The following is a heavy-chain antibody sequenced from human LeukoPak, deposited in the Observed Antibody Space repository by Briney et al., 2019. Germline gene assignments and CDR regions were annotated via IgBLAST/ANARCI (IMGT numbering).Heavy chain of an antibody. V-gene: IGHV1-46*01. D-gene: IGHD3-22*01. CDR2: INPSDGTT. CDR3: ARRSSDYYYSLDY. CDR1: GYDFSTYY. J-gene: IGHJ4*02. Sequence: GASVKVSCKASGYDFSTYYMHWVRQAPGQGLEWIGIINPSDGTTIYAQKFQGRVTVTWDMSSSTVYMELTSLRSEDTAVYYCARRSSDYYYSLDYWDQGTLVTVSS.